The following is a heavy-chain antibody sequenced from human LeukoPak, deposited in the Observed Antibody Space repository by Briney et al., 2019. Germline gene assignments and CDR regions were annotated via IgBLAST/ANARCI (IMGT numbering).Heavy chain of an antibody. Sequence: ASVKVSCKGSGYTFTGYYMHWVRQAPGQGLEWMGRINPNSGGTNYAQKFQGRVTMTRDTSISTAYMELSRLRSDDTAVYYCTRAGDSSGWFDYWGQGTLVTVSS. CDR2: INPNSGGT. V-gene: IGHV1-2*06. D-gene: IGHD6-19*01. CDR3: TRAGDSSGWFDY. J-gene: IGHJ4*02. CDR1: GYTFTGYY.